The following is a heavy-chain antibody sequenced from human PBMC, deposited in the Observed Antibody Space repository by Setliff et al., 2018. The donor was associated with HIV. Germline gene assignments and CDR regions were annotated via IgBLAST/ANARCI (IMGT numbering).Heavy chain of an antibody. CDR1: GGSISSFY. J-gene: IGHJ4*02. CDR2: IHSSGST. D-gene: IGHD2-15*01. V-gene: IGHV4-4*09. Sequence: PSETLSLTCTVSGGSISSFYWSWIRQPPGKGLEWIGYIHSSGSTIYNPSLKSRITISLDTSKEQFSLELSSATAADTAVYYCAREAAHCSGDTCQFTFDSWGQGTLVTVSS. CDR3: AREAAHCSGDTCQFTFDS.